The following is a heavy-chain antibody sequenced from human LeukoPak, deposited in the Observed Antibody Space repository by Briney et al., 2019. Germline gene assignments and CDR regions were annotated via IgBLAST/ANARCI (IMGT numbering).Heavy chain of an antibody. CDR2: ITWNTGSI. J-gene: IGHJ3*02. CDR1: GFTFDDYA. V-gene: IGHV3-9*01. Sequence: PGRSLRLSCAASGFTFDDYAMHWVRQAPGKGLEWVSGITWNTGSIGYADSVKGRFTVSRDNAKNSLYLQMNSLRADDTALYYCAEDRGGSYFDAFDIWGQGTLVTVSS. D-gene: IGHD1-26*01. CDR3: AEDRGGSYFDAFDI.